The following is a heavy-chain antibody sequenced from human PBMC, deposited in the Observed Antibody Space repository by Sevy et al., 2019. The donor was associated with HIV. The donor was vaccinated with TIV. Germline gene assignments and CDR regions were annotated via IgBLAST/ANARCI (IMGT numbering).Heavy chain of an antibody. CDR1: EFTFSSYA. CDR3: AKGFCSGGTCPRDYDYYGMDV. V-gene: IGHV3-23*01. CDR2: ISGSGRYT. D-gene: IGHD2-15*01. J-gene: IGHJ6*02. Sequence: GGSLRLSCAASEFTFSSYAMSWVRQAPGKGLEWVSSISGSGRYTYYADSVEGRFTISRDNSKNTPYVQMNSLRAEDTAVYYCAKGFCSGGTCPRDYDYYGMDVWGQGTTVTVSS.